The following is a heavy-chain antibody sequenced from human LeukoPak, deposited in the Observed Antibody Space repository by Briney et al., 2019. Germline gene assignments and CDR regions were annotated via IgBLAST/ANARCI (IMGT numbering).Heavy chain of an antibody. V-gene: IGHV4-34*01. D-gene: IGHD3-16*01. J-gene: IGHJ1*01. Sequence: SETLSLTCAVCGGSFSGHYWSWIRQPPGKGLEWIGEINHSGSTNYNPSLKSRVSISVDTSKNQFSLKVSSVTAADTAVYYCASGMIPFQEWGQGTLVIVSS. CDR1: GGSFSGHY. CDR2: INHSGST. CDR3: ASGMIPFQE.